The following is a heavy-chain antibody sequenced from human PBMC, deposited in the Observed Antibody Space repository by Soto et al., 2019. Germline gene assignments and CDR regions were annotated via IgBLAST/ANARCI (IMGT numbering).Heavy chain of an antibody. CDR3: ARDVGYNWNLIDY. Sequence: QVQLVQSGAEVKKPGASVKVSCTASGYTFTSYAIHWVRQAPGQRLEWMGWVNAGNGNTKYAQKLQGRVTITRDTSGSTAYMELTSLRSEDTDVYYCARDVGYNWNLIDYWGQGTLVTVSS. CDR1: GYTFTSYA. V-gene: IGHV1-3*01. D-gene: IGHD1-20*01. J-gene: IGHJ4*02. CDR2: VNAGNGNT.